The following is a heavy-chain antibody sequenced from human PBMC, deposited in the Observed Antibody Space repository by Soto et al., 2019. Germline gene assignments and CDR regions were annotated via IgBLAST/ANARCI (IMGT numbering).Heavy chain of an antibody. V-gene: IGHV3-23*01. J-gene: IGHJ4*02. CDR3: AKRQGIGAAAKNFDF. Sequence: EVQLLESGGGLVQPGGSLRLSCAASGFTFSNHAVSWVRQAPGKGLEWVSGISDSGGLTYYADSVKGRFSMSRDNSKNTLYLQMKNLRAEDTAVYFCAKRQGIGAAAKNFDFWGQGTLVTVSS. CDR1: GFTFSNHA. D-gene: IGHD6-13*01. CDR2: ISDSGGLT.